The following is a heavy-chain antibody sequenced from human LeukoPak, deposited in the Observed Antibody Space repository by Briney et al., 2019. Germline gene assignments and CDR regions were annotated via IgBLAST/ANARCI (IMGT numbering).Heavy chain of an antibody. D-gene: IGHD3-10*01. V-gene: IGHV1-69*13. CDR3: ARDGPTYYGSVLNWFDP. J-gene: IGHJ5*02. CDR2: IIPIFGTA. Sequence: GASVKVSCKASGGTFSSYAISWVRQAPGQGLEWMGGIIPIFGTANYAQKFRGRVTITADESTSTAYMELSSLRSEDTAVYYCARDGPTYYGSVLNWFDPWGQGTLVTVSS. CDR1: GGTFSSYA.